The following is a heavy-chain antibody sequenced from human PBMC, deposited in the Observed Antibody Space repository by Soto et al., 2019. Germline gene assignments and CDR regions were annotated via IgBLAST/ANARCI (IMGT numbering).Heavy chain of an antibody. J-gene: IGHJ5*02. V-gene: IGHV2-5*02. CDR3: AQLCCLGTTGYGTGGLDR. CDR1: GFSLSTSGVG. D-gene: IGHD3-16*01. Sequence: QITLKESGPTLVKPTQTLTLTCTFSGFSLSTSGVGVGWIRQPPGKALEWLALIYWDDDKRYSPSLKSRLTIPEAPPRTHVVLTLPNLHPVDTATYSCAQLCCLGTTGYGTGGLDRWGQGTLVTVSS. CDR2: IYWDDDK.